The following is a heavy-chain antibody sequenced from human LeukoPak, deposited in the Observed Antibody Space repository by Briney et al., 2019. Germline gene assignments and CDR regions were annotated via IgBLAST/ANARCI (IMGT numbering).Heavy chain of an antibody. D-gene: IGHD6-19*01. CDR3: ASNAGYSSGWYAIDAFDI. CDR1: GYILTELS. J-gene: IGHJ3*02. V-gene: IGHV1-24*01. CDR2: FDPEDGET. Sequence: GASVKVSCKVSGYILTELSMHWVRQAPGKGLEWMGGFDPEDGETIYAQKFQGRVTMTEDTSTDTAYMELSSLRSEDTAVYYCASNAGYSSGWYAIDAFDIWGQGTMVTVSS.